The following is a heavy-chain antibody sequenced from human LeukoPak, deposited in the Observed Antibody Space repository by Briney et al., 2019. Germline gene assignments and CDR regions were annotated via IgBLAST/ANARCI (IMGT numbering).Heavy chain of an antibody. V-gene: IGHV4-38-2*02. Sequence: PSETLSLTCTLSGYSISSGYYWGWIRQPPGKGLEWIGSIYYSGSTYYNPSLKSRVTISVDTSKNQFSLKLSSVTAADTAVYYCARLGITMVRGDFDYWGQGTLVTVSS. J-gene: IGHJ4*02. CDR3: ARLGITMVRGDFDY. CDR2: IYYSGST. CDR1: GYSISSGYY. D-gene: IGHD3-10*01.